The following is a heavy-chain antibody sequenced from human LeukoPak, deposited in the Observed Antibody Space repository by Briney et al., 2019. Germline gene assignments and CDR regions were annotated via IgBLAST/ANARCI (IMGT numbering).Heavy chain of an antibody. Sequence: PSETLSLTCTVSGGSISSSSYYWGWIRQPPGKGLEWIGSIYYSGSTYYSPSLKSRVTISVDTSKNQFSLKLSSVTAADTAVYYCARPTLGWSSGWYYWGQGTLVTVSS. J-gene: IGHJ4*02. CDR2: IYYSGST. D-gene: IGHD6-19*01. V-gene: IGHV4-39*01. CDR3: ARPTLGWSSGWYY. CDR1: GGSISSSSYY.